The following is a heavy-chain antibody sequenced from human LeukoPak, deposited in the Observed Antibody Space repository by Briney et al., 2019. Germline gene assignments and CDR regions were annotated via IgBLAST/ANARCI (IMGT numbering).Heavy chain of an antibody. CDR1: GFDFSSNW. J-gene: IGHJ4*02. D-gene: IGHD5/OR15-5a*01. CDR2: IKGDGIST. V-gene: IGHV3-74*01. CDR3: AKDKSVSADYYFDY. Sequence: GGSLRLSCAASGFDFSSNWMHWVRHAPGQGLVWVSRIKGDGISTNYADSVKGRFTISRDIAKNTLYLQMNNLRTEDTAVYYCAKDKSVSADYYFDYWGQGTLVTVSS.